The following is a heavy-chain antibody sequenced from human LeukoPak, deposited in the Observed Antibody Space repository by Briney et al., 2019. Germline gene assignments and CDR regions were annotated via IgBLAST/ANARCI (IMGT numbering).Heavy chain of an antibody. Sequence: ASVKVSCKASGYTFTSYGISWVRQAPGQGLEWMGWISAYNGNTNYAQKLQGRVTMTTDTSTSTAYMELRSLRSDDTAVYYCARDQHVWESYRTFDYWGQGTLVTVSS. J-gene: IGHJ4*02. D-gene: IGHD3-16*02. CDR3: ARDQHVWESYRTFDY. CDR2: ISAYNGNT. CDR1: GYTFTSYG. V-gene: IGHV1-18*01.